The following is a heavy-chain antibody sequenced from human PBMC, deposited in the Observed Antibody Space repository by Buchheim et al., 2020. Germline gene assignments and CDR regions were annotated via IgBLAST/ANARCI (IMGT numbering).Heavy chain of an antibody. CDR3: ARDSLGDDILDYGDYGDGMDV. Sequence: VQLVESGGGLVQNGGSLRLVCADSGFTFSSYWMRWVRQAPGKGVVWVANIKKDGSEKYYVDSVKGGFTISRDNAKNSLSLQMNSLRAEDTAVYYCARDSLGDDILDYGDYGDGMDVWGQGTT. CDR1: GFTFSSYW. V-gene: IGHV3-7*01. J-gene: IGHJ6*02. CDR2: IKKDGSEK. D-gene: IGHD4-17*01.